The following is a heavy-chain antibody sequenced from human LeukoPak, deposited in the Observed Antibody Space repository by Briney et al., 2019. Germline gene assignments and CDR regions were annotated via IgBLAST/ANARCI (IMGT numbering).Heavy chain of an antibody. CDR2: IIPIFGTA. J-gene: IGHJ5*02. CDR1: GGTFSSYA. D-gene: IGHD6-13*01. V-gene: IGHV1-69*05. CDR3: ARFELGHSSSWYDRRFDP. Sequence: SVKVSCKASGGTFSSYAISWVRQAPGQGLEWMGGIIPIFGTANYAQKLQGRVTMTTDTSTSTAYMELRSLRSDDTAVYYCARFELGHSSSWYDRRFDPWGQGTLVTVSS.